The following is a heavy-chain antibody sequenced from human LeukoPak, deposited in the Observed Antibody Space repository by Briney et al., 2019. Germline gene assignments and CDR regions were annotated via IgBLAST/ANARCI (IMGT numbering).Heavy chain of an antibody. D-gene: IGHD3-10*01. CDR2: TYFSGST. CDR1: SDSINIQF. Sequence: PSETLSLTCSVTSDSINIQFWAWIRQPPGRGLEWIGHTYFSGSTNYNPSLNSRVTISIDTSKSHFSLRLISVTAADTAVYDCARLILSSFYSSGSYYYPDTFDIWGQGTWVTVSS. J-gene: IGHJ3*02. V-gene: IGHV4-59*11. CDR3: ARLILSSFYSSGSYYYPDTFDI.